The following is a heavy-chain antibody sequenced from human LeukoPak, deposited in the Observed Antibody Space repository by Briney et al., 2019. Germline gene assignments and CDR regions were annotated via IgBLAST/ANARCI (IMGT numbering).Heavy chain of an antibody. CDR2: MNPNSGNT. J-gene: IGHJ4*02. V-gene: IGHV1-18*01. CDR1: GYTFTSYD. D-gene: IGHD6-13*01. CDR3: ARSGIGIAPAGVDY. Sequence: ASVTVSCKACGYTFTSYDINWVRLATGQGLEWMGWMNPNSGNTNYAQKLQGRVTMTTDTSTNKAYMELRSLRSDDTAVYHCARSGIGIAPAGVDYWGQGTLVTVSS.